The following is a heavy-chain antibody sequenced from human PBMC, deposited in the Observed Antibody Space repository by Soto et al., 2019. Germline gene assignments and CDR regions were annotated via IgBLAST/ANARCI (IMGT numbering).Heavy chain of an antibody. J-gene: IGHJ4*02. CDR3: ARGPMYYYDSSGKPTSFDY. V-gene: IGHV1-3*01. CDR2: INAGNGNT. CDR1: GYTFTSYA. D-gene: IGHD3-22*01. Sequence: GASVKVSCKASGYTFTSYAMHWVRQAPGQRLEWMGWINAGNGNTKYSQKFQGRVTITRDTSASTAYMELSSLRSEDTAVYYCARGPMYYYDSSGKPTSFDYWGKGTLVTVAS.